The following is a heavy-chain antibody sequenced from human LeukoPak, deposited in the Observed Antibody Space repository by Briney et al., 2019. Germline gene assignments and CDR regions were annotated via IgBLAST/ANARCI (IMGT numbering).Heavy chain of an antibody. CDR2: ISYDGSNK. Sequence: GGSLRLSCAASGFTFSSYAMHWVRQAPGKGLEWAAVISYDGSNKYYADSVKGRFTISRDNSKNTLYLQMNSLRAEDTAVYYCASTALQYSSSREYYFDYWGQGTLVTVSS. CDR3: ASTALQYSSSREYYFDY. CDR1: GFTFSSYA. V-gene: IGHV3-30*04. J-gene: IGHJ4*02. D-gene: IGHD6-13*01.